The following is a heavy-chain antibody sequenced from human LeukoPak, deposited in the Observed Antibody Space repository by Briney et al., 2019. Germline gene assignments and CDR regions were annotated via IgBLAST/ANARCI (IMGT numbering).Heavy chain of an antibody. Sequence: GGSLRLSCVASGFTFTNYWMHWVRQAPGKGPVWVSRINTDGSTTSYADSVKGRFTISGDNAKNTLYLQMNSLRAEDTAVYYCASPPGTSVTPPGGSWGQGTLVTVSS. J-gene: IGHJ5*02. CDR3: ASPPGTSVTPPGGS. CDR1: GFTFTNYW. D-gene: IGHD4-23*01. V-gene: IGHV3-74*01. CDR2: INTDGSTT.